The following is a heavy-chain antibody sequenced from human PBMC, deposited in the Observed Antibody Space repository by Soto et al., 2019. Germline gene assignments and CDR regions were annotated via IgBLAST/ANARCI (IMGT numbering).Heavy chain of an antibody. CDR1: GGTFSSYA. V-gene: IGHV1-69*13. Sequence: ASVKVSCKASGGTFSSYAISWVRQAPGQGLEWMGGIIPIFGTANYAQKFQGRVTITADESTSTAYMELSSLRSEDTAVYYCARGYCTNGVCFVYYYYGMDVWGQGTTVTVSS. CDR3: ARGYCTNGVCFVYYYYGMDV. CDR2: IIPIFGTA. D-gene: IGHD2-8*01. J-gene: IGHJ6*02.